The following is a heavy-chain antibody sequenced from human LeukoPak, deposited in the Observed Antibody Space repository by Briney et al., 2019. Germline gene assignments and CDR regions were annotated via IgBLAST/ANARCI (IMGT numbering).Heavy chain of an antibody. D-gene: IGHD1-1*01. CDR3: ARDPLHRTGTTFDY. Sequence: GASVTVSCKASGYTFTSYGISWVRQAPGQGLEWMGWISAYNGNTNYAQKLQGRVTMTTDTSTSTAYMELRSLRSDDTAVYYCARDPLHRTGTTFDYWGQGTLVTVSS. CDR1: GYTFTSYG. CDR2: ISAYNGNT. V-gene: IGHV1-18*01. J-gene: IGHJ4*02.